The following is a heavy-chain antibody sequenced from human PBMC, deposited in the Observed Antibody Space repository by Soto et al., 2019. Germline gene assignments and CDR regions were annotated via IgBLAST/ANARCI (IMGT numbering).Heavy chain of an antibody. V-gene: IGHV3-30*18. J-gene: IGHJ6*02. CDR2: ISYDGSNK. D-gene: IGHD6-13*01. CDR1: GFTFSSYG. CDR3: AKEGIAAAGYYYYYYGMDV. Sequence: PGGSLRLSCAASGFTFSSYGMHWVRQAPGKGQEWVAVISYDGSNKYYADSVKGRFTISRDNSKNTLYLQMNSLRAEDTAVYYCAKEGIAAAGYYYYYYGMDVWGQGTTVTVSS.